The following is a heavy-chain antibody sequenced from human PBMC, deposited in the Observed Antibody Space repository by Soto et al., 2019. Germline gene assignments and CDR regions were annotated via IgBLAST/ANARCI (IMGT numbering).Heavy chain of an antibody. J-gene: IGHJ3*02. CDR1: GFTFRNYA. D-gene: IGHD2-2*01. V-gene: IGHV3-30*03. CDR3: ARSKGRVVPGVIVTGALDI. CDR2: ISYEGSSK. Sequence: QVSLVESGGGVVQPGRSLRLSCAASGFTFRNYAMHWVRQAPGKGLEWVAVISYEGSSKYYVDSVKGRFTISRDNSKNTLGLQMNGLGVEYTADYYFARSKGRVVPGVIVTGALDIWGQGTMVTVSS.